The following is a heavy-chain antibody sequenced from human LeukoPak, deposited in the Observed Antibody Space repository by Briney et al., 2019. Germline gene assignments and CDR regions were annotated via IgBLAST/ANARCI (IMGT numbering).Heavy chain of an antibody. J-gene: IGHJ3*02. CDR3: ASSVVIAISGAFDI. V-gene: IGHV4-59*01. CDR1: GGSISSYY. D-gene: IGHD2-21*01. CDR2: IYYSGST. Sequence: PSETLSLTCTVSGGSISSYYWSWIRQPPGKGLEWLGYIYYSGSTNYNPSLKSRVTISVDTSKNQFSLKLSSVTAADTAVYYCASSVVIAISGAFDIWGQGTMVTVSS.